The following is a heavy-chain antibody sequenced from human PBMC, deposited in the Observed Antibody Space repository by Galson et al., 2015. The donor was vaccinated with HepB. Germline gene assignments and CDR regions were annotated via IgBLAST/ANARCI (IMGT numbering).Heavy chain of an antibody. D-gene: IGHD4-17*01. CDR2: VFRSGST. J-gene: IGHJ4*02. Sequence: ETLSLTCAVYGESFRDYYWSWIRQPPGKGLEWIGEVFRSGSTNYKPSLGSRVTMAADSSKNEFYLKMNSVTAADTAVYYCARGRAYGDFRHHFEYWGQGIFVTVSS. CDR1: GESFRDYY. V-gene: IGHV4-34*01. CDR3: ARGRAYGDFRHHFEY.